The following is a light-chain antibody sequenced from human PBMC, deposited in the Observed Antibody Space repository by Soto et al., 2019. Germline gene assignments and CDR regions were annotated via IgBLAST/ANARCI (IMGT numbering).Light chain of an antibody. CDR3: QQYNSYSWT. Sequence: DIQMTQSPSSLSASVRDRVTITCRASQSISSYLNWYQQKPGKAPKLLIHAASSLQSGVPSRFSGSGSGTEFTLTISSLQPDDFATYYCQQYNSYSWTFGQGTKVDI. CDR1: QSISSY. CDR2: AAS. J-gene: IGKJ1*01. V-gene: IGKV1-39*01.